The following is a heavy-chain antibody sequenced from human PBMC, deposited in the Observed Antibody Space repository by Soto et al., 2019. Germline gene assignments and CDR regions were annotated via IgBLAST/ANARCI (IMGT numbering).Heavy chain of an antibody. CDR1: GGSISSSSYY. J-gene: IGHJ6*03. CDR3: TRHRIVVVPGAMYGSSYYMDV. D-gene: IGHD2-2*01. V-gene: IGHV4-39*01. CDR2: LCYSGST. Sequence: QLQLQESGPGLVKPSETLSLTCTVSGGSISSSSYYWGWIRQPPGKGLEWIGSLCYSGSTYYTPSLKSRVSISVDTSKNQFSLKLSSVTAADTAVYYCTRHRIVVVPGAMYGSSYYMDVWGKGTTVTVSS.